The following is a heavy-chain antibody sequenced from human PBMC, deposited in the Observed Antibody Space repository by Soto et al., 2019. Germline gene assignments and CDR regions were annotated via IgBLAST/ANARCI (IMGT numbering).Heavy chain of an antibody. CDR1: GGSISSGGYY. D-gene: IGHD6-13*01. CDR2: IYYSGST. V-gene: IGHV4-31*03. CDR3: ARGRGAAADPGY. Sequence: PSETLSLTCTVSGGSISSGGYYWSWIRQHPGKGLEWIGSIYYSGSTYYNPSLKSRVTISVDTSKNQFSLKLSSVTAADTAVYYCARGRGAAADPGYWGQGTLVTVSS. J-gene: IGHJ4*02.